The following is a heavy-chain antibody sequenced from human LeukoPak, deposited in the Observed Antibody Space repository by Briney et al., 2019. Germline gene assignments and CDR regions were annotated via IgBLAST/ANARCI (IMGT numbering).Heavy chain of an antibody. CDR3: ARDAGYRYGYPFFP. J-gene: IGHJ5*02. Sequence: GGSLRLSCAASGFTFSTYSMTWVRQAPGKGLEWVSYISGSTSTIYNADSVKGRFTISRDNAKNSLYLQMNSLRAEDTAVYYCARDAGYRYGYPFFPWGQGTLVTVSS. CDR2: ISGSTSTI. V-gene: IGHV3-48*01. CDR1: GFTFSTYS. D-gene: IGHD5-18*01.